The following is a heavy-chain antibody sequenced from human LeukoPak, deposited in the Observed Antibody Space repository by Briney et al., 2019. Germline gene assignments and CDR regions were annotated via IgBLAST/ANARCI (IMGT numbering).Heavy chain of an antibody. J-gene: IGHJ5*02. CDR2: INHSGST. Sequence: SETLSLTCAVYGGSFSGYYWSWIRQPPGKGLEWIGEINHSGSTNYNPSLKSRVTISVDTSKNQFSLKLSPVTAADTAVYYCARGPGIAVAGPHNNWFDPWGQGTLVTVSS. D-gene: IGHD6-19*01. CDR1: GGSFSGYY. V-gene: IGHV4-34*01. CDR3: ARGPGIAVAGPHNNWFDP.